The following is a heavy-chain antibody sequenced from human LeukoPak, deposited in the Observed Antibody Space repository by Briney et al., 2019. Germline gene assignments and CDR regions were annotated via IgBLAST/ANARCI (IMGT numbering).Heavy chain of an antibody. CDR3: ATPGYGGNSFNWFDP. CDR2: FDPEDGET. Sequence: ASVKVSCKVSGYTLTELSMHWVRQAPGKGLEWMGGFDPEDGETIYAQKLQGRVTMTEDTSTDTAYMELSSLRSEDTAVYYCATPGYGGNSFNWFDPWGQGTLVTVSS. CDR1: GYTLTELS. J-gene: IGHJ5*02. D-gene: IGHD4-23*01. V-gene: IGHV1-24*01.